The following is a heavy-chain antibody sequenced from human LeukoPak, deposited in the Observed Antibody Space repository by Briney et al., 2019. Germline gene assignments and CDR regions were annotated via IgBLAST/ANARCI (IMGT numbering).Heavy chain of an antibody. V-gene: IGHV4-59*01. CDR2: IYYGGST. Sequence: SETLSLTCTVFGGSISSYYWSWIRQPPGKGLEWIGYIYYGGSTNYNPSLKSRVTISVDTSKNQFSLKLSSVTAADTAVYYCARVTRDDYVWGSYRLYAFDIWGQGTMVTVSS. D-gene: IGHD3-16*02. J-gene: IGHJ3*02. CDR1: GGSISSYY. CDR3: ARVTRDDYVWGSYRLYAFDI.